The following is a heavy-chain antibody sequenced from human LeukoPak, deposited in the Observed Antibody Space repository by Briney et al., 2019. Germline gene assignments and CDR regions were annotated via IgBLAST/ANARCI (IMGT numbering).Heavy chain of an antibody. CDR2: IYYSGSA. CDR1: GGSISSNGYY. V-gene: IGHV4-39*07. CDR3: ARETYYHDSGGFFQFDN. J-gene: IGHJ4*02. D-gene: IGHD3-22*01. Sequence: SETLSLTCSVSGGSISSNGYYWGWIRQPPGKGLEWIGAIYYSGSAYYNPSLKSRVTISVDTSKNQFSLNLRSVTAADTAVYYCARETYYHDSGGFFQFDNWGQGTLVTVSS.